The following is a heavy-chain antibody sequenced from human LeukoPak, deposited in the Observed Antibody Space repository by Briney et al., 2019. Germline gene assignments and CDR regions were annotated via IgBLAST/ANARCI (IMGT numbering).Heavy chain of an antibody. Sequence: SQTLSLTCTVSGGSISSGGYCWSWIRQHPGKGLEWIGYIYYSGSTYYNPSLKSRVTISVDTSKNQFSLKLSSVTAADTPVYYCARDSLITGTTRGFDYWGQGTLVTVSS. CDR3: ARDSLITGTTRGFDY. CDR2: IYYSGST. V-gene: IGHV4-31*03. J-gene: IGHJ4*02. D-gene: IGHD1-7*01. CDR1: GGSISSGGYC.